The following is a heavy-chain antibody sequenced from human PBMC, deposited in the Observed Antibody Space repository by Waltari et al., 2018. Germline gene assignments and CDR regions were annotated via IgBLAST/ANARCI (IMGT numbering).Heavy chain of an antibody. CDR3: ARDQADGTIAYFEY. V-gene: IGHV3-7*01. Sequence: EVLLVESGGDLVQPGGSLRLSCATSGISLSQYWMSWVRQSPGKGLEWVATIKHDVTDKYYVDSVKGRFTVSRDNAKSSLYLQMNSLRVEDTAIYYCARDQADGTIAYFEYWGQGTLVTVSS. J-gene: IGHJ4*02. CDR1: GISLSQYW. CDR2: IKHDVTDK. D-gene: IGHD6-13*01.